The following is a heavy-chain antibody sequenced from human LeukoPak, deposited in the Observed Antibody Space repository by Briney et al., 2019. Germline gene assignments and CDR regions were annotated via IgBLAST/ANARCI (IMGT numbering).Heavy chain of an antibody. CDR2: IKQDGSEK. Sequence: PGGSLRLSCAASGFTFSNYWMSWVRQAPGKGLEWVANIKQDGSEKYYVDSVKGRFTISRDNAKNSLYLQMNSLRAEDTAVYYCARAKGFWGGYYKYYFDYWGQGTLVTVSS. J-gene: IGHJ4*02. CDR1: GFTFSNYW. D-gene: IGHD3-3*01. CDR3: ARAKGFWGGYYKYYFDY. V-gene: IGHV3-7*01.